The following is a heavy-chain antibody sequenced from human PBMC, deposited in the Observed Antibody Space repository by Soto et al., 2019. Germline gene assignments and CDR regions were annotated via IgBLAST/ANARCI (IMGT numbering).Heavy chain of an antibody. CDR2: IIPIFGTA. J-gene: IGHJ6*02. D-gene: IGHD2-15*01. CDR1: GGTFSSYA. CDR3: ARQAPSTDIVVVVAPLLGYYYYGMDV. V-gene: IGHV1-69*12. Sequence: QVQLVQSGAEVKKPGSSVKVSCKASGGTFSSYAISWVRQAPGQGLEWMGGIIPIFGTANYAQKFQGRVTITADESTSTAYMELSSLRSEDTAVYYCARQAPSTDIVVVVAPLLGYYYYGMDVWGQGTKVTVSS.